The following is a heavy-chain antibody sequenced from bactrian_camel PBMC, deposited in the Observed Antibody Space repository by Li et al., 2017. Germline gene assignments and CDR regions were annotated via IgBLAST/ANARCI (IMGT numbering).Heavy chain of an antibody. D-gene: IGHD6*01. CDR2: IDDDGAT. Sequence: HVQLVESGGGSVQAGGSLRLSCTDPGLIYGDACVGWLRQAPGKEREGVAVIDDDGATIYGDSVKGRVTISKGNGRLTLYLQMDSLKPEDTAMYHCAGSAGSCRDVLDFPARGQGTQVT. J-gene: IGHJ4*01. V-gene: IGHV3S55*01. CDR3: AGSAGSCRDVLDFPA. CDR1: GLIYGDAC.